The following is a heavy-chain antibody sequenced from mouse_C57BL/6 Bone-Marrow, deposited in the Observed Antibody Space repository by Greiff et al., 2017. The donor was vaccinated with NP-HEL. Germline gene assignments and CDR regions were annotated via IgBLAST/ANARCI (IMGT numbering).Heavy chain of an antibody. Sequence: QVQLQQPGAELVKPGASVKLSCKASGYTFTGYWMHWVKPRPGQGLEWIGMIHPNSGSTNYNEKFKSKATLTVDQSSSTAYMQLHSLTSEDSAVFYGARSGPYYGRSGYYAMDYGGQGTSVTVSA. CDR3: ARSGPYYGRSGYYAMDY. J-gene: IGHJ4*01. CDR1: GYTFTGYW. CDR2: IHPNSGST. V-gene: IGHV1-64*01. D-gene: IGHD1-1*01.